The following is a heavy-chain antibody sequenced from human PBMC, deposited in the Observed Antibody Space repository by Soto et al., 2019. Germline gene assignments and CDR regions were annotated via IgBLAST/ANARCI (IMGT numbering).Heavy chain of an antibody. CDR2: VSDSGYTT. V-gene: IGHV3-23*01. J-gene: IGHJ4*02. D-gene: IGHD3-16*01. CDR1: GFAFSSYA. Sequence: GGSLRLSCAASGFAFSSYAMSWVRQAPGKGLEWVSAVSDSGYTTYYADPVKGRFTISRDNSKNTLYLQMNSLRAEDAAVYYCAKSAGSNAYYPNDYWGQGALVTVSS. CDR3: AKSAGSNAYYPNDY.